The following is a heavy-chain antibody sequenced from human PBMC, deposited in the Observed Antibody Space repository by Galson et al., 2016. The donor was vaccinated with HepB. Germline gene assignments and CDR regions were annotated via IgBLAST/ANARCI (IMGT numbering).Heavy chain of an antibody. CDR2: FQPENGET. CDR1: GYTLSGLS. Sequence: SVKVSCKVSGYTLSGLSLHWVRQAPGKGLEWMGGFQPENGETVSAQNFQGRVSVTQDTSTDTAYIELSSLRSEDTAVYFCATDRPGANSWFTFDFWGPGTPVTVSS. V-gene: IGHV1-24*01. CDR3: ATDRPGANSWFTFDF. J-gene: IGHJ4*02. D-gene: IGHD6-13*01.